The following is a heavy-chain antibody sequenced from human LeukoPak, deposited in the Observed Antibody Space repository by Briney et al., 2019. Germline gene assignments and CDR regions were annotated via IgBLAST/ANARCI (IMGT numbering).Heavy chain of an antibody. J-gene: IGHJ4*02. Sequence: SETLSLTCTVSGGSISSYYWSWIRQPPGKGLEGIGYIYYSGSTNYNPSLNSLATISVATSKNQFSLKLSSVTAADTAVYYCARSSLMVGATLFDYWGQGTLVTVSS. CDR1: GGSISSYY. D-gene: IGHD1-26*01. CDR3: ARSSLMVGATLFDY. CDR2: IYYSGST. V-gene: IGHV4-59*08.